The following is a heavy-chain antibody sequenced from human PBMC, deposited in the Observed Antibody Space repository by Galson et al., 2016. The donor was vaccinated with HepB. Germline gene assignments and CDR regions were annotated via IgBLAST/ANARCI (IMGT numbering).Heavy chain of an antibody. J-gene: IGHJ4*02. CDR1: GASISSSPYF. Sequence: ETLSLTCTVSGASISSSPYFWGWIRQPPGKGLEWIGSFYYSGTTYYNPSLKSRATLSEDTSKNQFSLRLSSVTAADTAIYYCARYRGAFHAPGIDYWGQGILVIVSS. V-gene: IGHV4-39*01. CDR3: ARYRGAFHAPGIDY. D-gene: IGHD3-16*01. CDR2: FYYSGTT.